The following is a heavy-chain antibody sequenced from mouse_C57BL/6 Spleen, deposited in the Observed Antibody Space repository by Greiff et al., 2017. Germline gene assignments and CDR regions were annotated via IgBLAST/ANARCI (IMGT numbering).Heavy chain of an antibody. V-gene: IGHV1-26*01. CDR1: GYTFTDYY. Sequence: EVKLQQSGPELVKPGASVKISCKASGYTFTDYYMNWVKQSHGKSLEWIGDINPNNGGTSYNQKFKGKATLTVDKSSSTAYMELRSLTSEDSAVYYCARWLNYAMDYWGQGTSVTVSS. D-gene: IGHD2-2*01. J-gene: IGHJ4*01. CDR3: ARWLNYAMDY. CDR2: INPNNGGT.